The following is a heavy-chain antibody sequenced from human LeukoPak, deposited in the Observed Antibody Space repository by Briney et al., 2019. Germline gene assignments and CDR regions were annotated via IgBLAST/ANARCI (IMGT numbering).Heavy chain of an antibody. CDR3: ARVYGVPPRAGYYYGMDV. D-gene: IGHD3-3*01. CDR2: INHSGST. V-gene: IGHV4-34*01. Sequence: PSETLSLTCAVYGGSFSGYYWSWIRQPPGKGLEWIGEINHSGSTNYNPSLKSRVTISVDTSKNQFSLKLSSVTAADTAVYYCARVYGVPPRAGYYYGMDVWGQGTTVTVSS. CDR1: GGSFSGYY. J-gene: IGHJ6*02.